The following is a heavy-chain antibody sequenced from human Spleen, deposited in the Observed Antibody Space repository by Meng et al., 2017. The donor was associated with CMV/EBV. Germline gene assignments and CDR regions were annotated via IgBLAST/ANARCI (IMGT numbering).Heavy chain of an antibody. CDR3: AKDKGVALDY. Sequence: GESRKSSCAASGFTFSSYAMSWVRQAPGKGLEWVSAISGSGGSTYYADSVKGRFTISRDNSKNTLYLQMNSLRAEDTAVYYCAKDKGVALDYWCQGTLVTVSS. D-gene: IGHD2-8*01. CDR1: GFTFSSYA. CDR2: ISGSGGST. J-gene: IGHJ4*02. V-gene: IGHV3-23*01.